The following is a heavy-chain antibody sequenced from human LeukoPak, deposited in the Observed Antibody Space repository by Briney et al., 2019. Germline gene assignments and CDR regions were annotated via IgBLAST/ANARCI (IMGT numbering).Heavy chain of an antibody. CDR1: GYTFTGYY. D-gene: IGHD3-22*01. CDR3: ARYDLRTYYDSSLDY. Sequence: HGASVKVSCKASGYTFTGYYMHWVRQAPGQGLEWMGWINPNSGGTNYAQKFQGRVTMTRDTSISTAYMELSRLRSDDTAVYYCARYDLRTYYDSSLDYWGQGTLVTVSS. J-gene: IGHJ4*02. CDR2: INPNSGGT. V-gene: IGHV1-2*02.